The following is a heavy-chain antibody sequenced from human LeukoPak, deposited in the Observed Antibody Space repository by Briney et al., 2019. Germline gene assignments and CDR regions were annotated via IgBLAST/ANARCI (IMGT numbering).Heavy chain of an antibody. CDR3: AKVSHYYDLKGHPSIDAFDI. J-gene: IGHJ3*02. CDR1: GFTFSSYA. V-gene: IGHV3-23*01. D-gene: IGHD3-22*01. CDR2: ISGSGGST. Sequence: GASLRLSCAASGFTFSSYAMSWVRQAPGKGLEWVSAISGSGGSTYYADSVKGRFTISRDNSKNTLYPQMNSLRAEDTAVYYCAKVSHYYDLKGHPSIDAFDIWGQGTMVTVSS.